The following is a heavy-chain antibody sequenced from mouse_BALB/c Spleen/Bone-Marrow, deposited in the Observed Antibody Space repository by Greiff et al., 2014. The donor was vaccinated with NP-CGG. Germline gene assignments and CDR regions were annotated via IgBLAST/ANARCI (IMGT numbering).Heavy chain of an antibody. CDR3: ARQGVDYFDY. J-gene: IGHJ2*01. V-gene: IGHV1-14*01. CDR1: GYTFTSYV. Sequence: VQLKESGPELVKPGASVKMSCKASGYTFTSYVMQWVKQKLGQGLEWIGYINPYNDGTKYNEKFKGKATLTSDKSSSTAYMELSSLTSEDSAVYYCARQGVDYFDYWGQGTTLTVSS. CDR2: INPYNDGT.